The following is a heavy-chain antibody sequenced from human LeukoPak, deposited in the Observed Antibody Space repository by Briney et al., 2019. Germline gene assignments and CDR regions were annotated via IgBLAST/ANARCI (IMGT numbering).Heavy chain of an antibody. J-gene: IGHJ4*02. CDR3: ARDLAVAGTNYFDF. CDR1: GDSISTNEW. D-gene: IGHD6-19*01. CDR2: VFHSGST. V-gene: IGHV4-4*02. Sequence: KPSETLSLTCSVSGDSISTNEWWSWVRQPPGKGLEWIGEVFHSGSTNYNPSLKSRVTISIDKSKNQFSLEVTSVTAADTAIYYCARDLAVAGTNYFDFWGQGTLVTVSS.